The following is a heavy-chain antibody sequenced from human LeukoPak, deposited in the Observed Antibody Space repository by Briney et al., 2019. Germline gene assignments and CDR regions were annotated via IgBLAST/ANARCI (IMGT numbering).Heavy chain of an antibody. D-gene: IGHD2-15*01. V-gene: IGHV1-18*04. CDR3: ARGHVVAATLGMFLNYYYYGMDV. Sequence: ASVKVSCKASGYTFTSYGISWVRQAPGQGLEWMGWISAYNGNTNYAQKLQGRVTMTTDTSTSTAYMELRSLRSDDTAVYYCARGHVVAATLGMFLNYYYYGMDVWGKGTTVTVSS. CDR2: ISAYNGNT. J-gene: IGHJ6*04. CDR1: GYTFTSYG.